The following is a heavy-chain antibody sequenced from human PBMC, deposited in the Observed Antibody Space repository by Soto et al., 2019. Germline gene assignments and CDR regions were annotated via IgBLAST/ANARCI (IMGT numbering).Heavy chain of an antibody. CDR1: GFTFSNAW. J-gene: IGHJ6*02. CDR2: IKSKTDGGTT. CDR3: TTDKDRITMIVVVTPDYGMDV. D-gene: IGHD3-22*01. Sequence: GGSLRLSCAASGFTFSNAWMNWVRQAPGKGLEWVGRIKSKTDGGTTDYAAPVKGRFTISRDDSKNTLYLQMNSLKTEDTAVYYCTTDKDRITMIVVVTPDYGMDVWGQGTTVTVSS. V-gene: IGHV3-15*07.